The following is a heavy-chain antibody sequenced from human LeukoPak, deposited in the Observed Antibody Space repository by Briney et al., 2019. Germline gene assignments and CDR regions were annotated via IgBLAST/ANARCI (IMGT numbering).Heavy chain of an antibody. D-gene: IGHD6-19*01. CDR2: ISSSSSYI. J-gene: IGHJ4*02. Sequence: GGSLRLSCAASGFTFSSYSMNWVRQAPGKGLEWVSSISSSSSYIYYADSVKGRFTISRDNAKNSLYLQMSSLRAEDTAVYYCARVVAVAGPDYWGQGTLVTVSS. CDR1: GFTFSSYS. V-gene: IGHV3-21*01. CDR3: ARVVAVAGPDY.